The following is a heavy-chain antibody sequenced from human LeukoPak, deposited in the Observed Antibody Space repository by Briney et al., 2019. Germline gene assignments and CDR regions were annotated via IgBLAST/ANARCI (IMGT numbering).Heavy chain of an antibody. J-gene: IGHJ3*02. D-gene: IGHD1/OR15-1a*01. CDR1: GGSISTYN. Sequence: SETLSLTCTVSGGSISTYNWSWIRQPAGKGLEWIGRIYTSGSTNYNPSLKSRVTMSVDTSKNQFSLKLSSVTAADTAVYFCARGTVPNAFDIWGQGTMVTVS. CDR3: ARGTVPNAFDI. CDR2: IYTSGST. V-gene: IGHV4-4*07.